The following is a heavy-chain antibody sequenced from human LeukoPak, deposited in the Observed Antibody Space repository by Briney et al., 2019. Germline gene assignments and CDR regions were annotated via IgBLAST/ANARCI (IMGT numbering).Heavy chain of an antibody. D-gene: IGHD3-22*01. J-gene: IGHJ4*02. CDR1: GFTFSSYA. CDR3: AKKYPNYDSSGYYQD. Sequence: GGSLRLSCAASGFTFSSYAMSWVRQAPGKGLEWVSAISGSGGSTYYADSVKGRFTISRDNSKNTLYLQMNSLRAEDTAVYYCAKKYPNYDSSGYYQDWGQGTLVTVPS. CDR2: ISGSGGST. V-gene: IGHV3-23*01.